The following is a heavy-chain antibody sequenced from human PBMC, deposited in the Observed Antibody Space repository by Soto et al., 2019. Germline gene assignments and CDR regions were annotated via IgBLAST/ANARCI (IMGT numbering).Heavy chain of an antibody. V-gene: IGHV3-15*07. CDR1: GFTSTNAW. Sequence: EVQLVESGGGLVKPGGSLRLSCAASGFTSTNAWMNWVRQAPGQGLEWVGRLKGKNEGGTTDYAAPVNGSFTISTDDAKITLHLQMNTLKASDAAVYYCATRWRAPLDYWGQGTLVTVSS. D-gene: IGHD2-15*01. CDR3: ATRWRAPLDY. CDR2: LKGKNEGGTT. J-gene: IGHJ4*02.